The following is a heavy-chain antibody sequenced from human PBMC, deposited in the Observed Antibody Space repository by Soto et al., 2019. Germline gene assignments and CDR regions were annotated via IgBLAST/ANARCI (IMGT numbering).Heavy chain of an antibody. V-gene: IGHV3-30*03. CDR1: GFTFSDYG. CDR2: ISYDGRNK. J-gene: IGHJ4*02. D-gene: IGHD1-26*01. CDR3: ARYSGKYQGPIDY. Sequence: QVQLVESGAGVVQPGRSLRLSSAASGFTFSDYGIHWVRQAPGKELEWLADISYDGRNKHYADSVKGRFTVSRDNSKNTLYLQMNSLSAEDTAVYFCARYSGKYQGPIDYWGQGTLVTVSS.